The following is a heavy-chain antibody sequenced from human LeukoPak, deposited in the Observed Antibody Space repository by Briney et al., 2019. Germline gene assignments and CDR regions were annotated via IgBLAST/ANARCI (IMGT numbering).Heavy chain of an antibody. CDR2: IYYSGST. CDR3: ARGEDFDWRYNWFDP. V-gene: IGHV4-59*06. J-gene: IGHJ5*02. D-gene: IGHD3-9*01. CDR1: GGSISSYY. Sequence: PSETLSLTCTVSGGSISSYYWSWIRQPPGKGLEWIGYIYYSGSTYYNPSLKSRVTISVDTSKNQFSLKLSSVTAADTAVYYCARGEDFDWRYNWFDPWGQGTLVTVSS.